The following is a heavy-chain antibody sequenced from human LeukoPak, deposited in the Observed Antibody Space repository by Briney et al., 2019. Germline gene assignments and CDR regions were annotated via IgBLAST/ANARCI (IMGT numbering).Heavy chain of an antibody. J-gene: IGHJ6*02. CDR1: GFTFSSYN. Sequence: GGSLRLSCAASGFTFSSYNMNWVRQAPGKGLEWVSAISGSGGSAYYADSVKGRFTISRDNSKNTLYLQMNSLRAEDTAVYYCAKDLWQQLTPLDYYYGMDVWGQGTTVTVSS. CDR3: AKDLWQQLTPLDYYYGMDV. CDR2: ISGSGGSA. D-gene: IGHD6-13*01. V-gene: IGHV3-23*01.